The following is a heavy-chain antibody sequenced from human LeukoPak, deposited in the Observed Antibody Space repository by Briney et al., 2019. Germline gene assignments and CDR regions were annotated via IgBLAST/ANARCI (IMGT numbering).Heavy chain of an antibody. V-gene: IGHV4-59*11. D-gene: IGHD3-3*01. CDR1: GGSISSHY. Sequence: SETLSLTCTVSGGSISSHYWSWIRQPPGKGLEWIGHIYYSGSTNYNPSLKSRVTISVDTSKNQFSLKLSSVTAAHTALYYCARDPPYDCWSGYSVWGKGNTVTVSS. CDR3: ARDPPYDCWSGYSV. CDR2: IYYSGST. J-gene: IGHJ6*04.